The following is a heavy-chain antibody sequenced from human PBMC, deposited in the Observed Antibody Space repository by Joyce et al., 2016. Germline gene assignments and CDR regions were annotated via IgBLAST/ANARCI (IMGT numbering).Heavy chain of an antibody. Sequence: QVTLKESGPTLVKPTQTLTLTCTFSGFSLSTSGVGVGWIRQHPGKALEWLALIYWDDDKRYSASLKSRLTITKDTSKNQVVLTMTNMDPVDTATYYCAHAPATDRYYGMDVWGQGTTVTVSS. CDR2: IYWDDDK. J-gene: IGHJ6*02. D-gene: IGHD6-25*01. CDR3: AHAPATDRYYGMDV. CDR1: GFSLSTSGVG. V-gene: IGHV2-5*02.